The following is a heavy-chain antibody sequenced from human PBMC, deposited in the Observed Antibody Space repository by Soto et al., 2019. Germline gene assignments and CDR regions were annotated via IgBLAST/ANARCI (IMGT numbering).Heavy chain of an antibody. CDR2: INPNSGGT. J-gene: IGHJ4*02. CDR1: GYTFTGYY. CDR3: ARDSAAGGSGWFDY. D-gene: IGHD6-19*01. V-gene: IGHV1-2*04. Sequence: GASVKVSCKASGYTFTGYYMHWVRQAPGQGLEWMGWINPNSGGTNYAQKFQGWVTMTRDTSISTAYMELSRLRSDDTAVYYCARDSAAGGSGWFDYWGQGTLVTVSS.